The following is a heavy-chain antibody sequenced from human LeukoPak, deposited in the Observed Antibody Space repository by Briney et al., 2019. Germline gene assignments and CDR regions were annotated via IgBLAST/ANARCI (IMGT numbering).Heavy chain of an antibody. J-gene: IGHJ5*02. V-gene: IGHV4-59*11. CDR1: GGSISSHY. Sequence: SETLSLTCTVSGGSISSHYWSWIRQPPGKGLEWIGYIYYSGSTNYNPSLKSRVTISVDTSKNQFSLKLSSVTAADTAVYYCAGVGGDYDFWSGYYTSIRNWFDPWGQGTLVTVSS. CDR2: IYYSGST. D-gene: IGHD3-3*01. CDR3: AGVGGDYDFWSGYYTSIRNWFDP.